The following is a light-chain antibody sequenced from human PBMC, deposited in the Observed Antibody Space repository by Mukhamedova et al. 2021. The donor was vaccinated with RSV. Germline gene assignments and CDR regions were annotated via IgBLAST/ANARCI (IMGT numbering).Light chain of an antibody. CDR3: QQYGSSPYT. J-gene: IGKJ2*01. CDR1: QSVSSSY. CDR2: GAS. V-gene: IGKV3-20*01. Sequence: RASQSVSSSYLAWYQQKPGQAPRLLIYGASSRATGIPDRFSGSGSGTDFTLTISRLEPEDFAVYYCQQYGSSPYTFGQGTKLEIK.